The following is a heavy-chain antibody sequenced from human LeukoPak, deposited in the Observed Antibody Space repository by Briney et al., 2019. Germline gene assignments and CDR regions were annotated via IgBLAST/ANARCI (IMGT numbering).Heavy chain of an antibody. CDR3: ATVITMVRRDNFDP. V-gene: IGHV1-24*01. J-gene: IGHJ5*02. CDR1: GYTLTELS. D-gene: IGHD3-10*01. CDR2: FDPEDGET. Sequence: ASVKVSCKVSGYTLTELSMHWVRQAPGKGLEWMGGFDPEDGETIYAQEFQGRVTMTEDTSTDTAYMELSSLRSEDTAVYYCATVITMVRRDNFDPWGQGTLVTVSS.